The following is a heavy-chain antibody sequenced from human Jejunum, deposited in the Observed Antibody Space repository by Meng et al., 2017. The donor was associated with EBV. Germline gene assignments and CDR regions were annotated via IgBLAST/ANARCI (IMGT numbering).Heavy chain of an antibody. J-gene: IGHJ4*02. CDR1: SGSIFSSNW. V-gene: IGHV4-4*02. CDR3: ASIHPSIDS. Sequence: QMQLKESGPGLVKPSGTLSLTCAVSSGSIFSSNWWTRVRQPPGKGLEWIGEIYHSGSTNYNRSLKSRITMSLDKSKNQFSLKLRSVTAADTAVYYCASIHPSIDSWGPGTLVTVSS. D-gene: IGHD2-21*01. CDR2: IYHSGST.